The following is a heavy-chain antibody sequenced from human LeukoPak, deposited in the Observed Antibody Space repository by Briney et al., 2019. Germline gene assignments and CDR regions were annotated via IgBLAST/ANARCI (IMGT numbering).Heavy chain of an antibody. CDR2: FDPEDGET. Sequence: ASVKVSCKVSGYNLTELSMHWVRQAPGKGLEWMGGFDPEDGETIYAQKFQGRVTMTEDTSTDTAYMELSSLRSEDTAVYYCTRDHSLDTAMAVIYYYYYYGMDVWGQGTTVTVSS. CDR3: TRDHSLDTAMAVIYYYYYYGMDV. CDR1: GYNLTELS. J-gene: IGHJ6*02. D-gene: IGHD5-18*01. V-gene: IGHV1-24*01.